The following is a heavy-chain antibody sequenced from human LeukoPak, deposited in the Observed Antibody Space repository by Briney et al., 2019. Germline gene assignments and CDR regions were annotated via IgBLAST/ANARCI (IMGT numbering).Heavy chain of an antibody. CDR2: IGGSGDRT. D-gene: IGHD6-19*01. CDR3: VRRGDASSGWGDHDF. Sequence: GGSLRLSCAASGFTFNRNAISWVRQAPGKGLEWVSTIGGSGDRTFYADSVKGRFTISRDNSKNMVHLQMNSLTGEDTALYYCVRRGDASSGWGDHDFWGQGALVTVSS. J-gene: IGHJ4*02. V-gene: IGHV3-23*01. CDR1: GFTFNRNA.